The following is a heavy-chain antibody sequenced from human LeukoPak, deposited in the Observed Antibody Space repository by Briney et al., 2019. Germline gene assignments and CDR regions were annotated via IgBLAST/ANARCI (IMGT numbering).Heavy chain of an antibody. J-gene: IGHJ3*02. D-gene: IGHD6-19*01. Sequence: GGSLRLSCAASGFTFSSYGMHWVRQAPGKGLEWVAVIWYDGSNKYYADSVKGRFTISRDSSKNTLYLQMNSLRAEDTAVYYCARDPYSSGWYKDAFDIWGQGTMVTVSS. V-gene: IGHV3-33*01. CDR2: IWYDGSNK. CDR1: GFTFSSYG. CDR3: ARDPYSSGWYKDAFDI.